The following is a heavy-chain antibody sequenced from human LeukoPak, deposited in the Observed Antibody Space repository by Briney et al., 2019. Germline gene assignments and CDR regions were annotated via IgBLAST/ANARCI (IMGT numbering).Heavy chain of an antibody. CDR3: GGATVTVYYYGMDG. CDR1: GGSISSGGYY. CDR2: IYYSGST. Sequence: SETLSLTCTVSGGSISSGGYYWSWIRQHPGKGLEWIGYIYYSGSTYYNPSLKSRVTISVDTSKNQFSLKLSSVTAADTAVYYCGGATVTVYYYGMDGWGQGATVTVSS. J-gene: IGHJ6*01. V-gene: IGHV4-31*03. D-gene: IGHD5-24*01.